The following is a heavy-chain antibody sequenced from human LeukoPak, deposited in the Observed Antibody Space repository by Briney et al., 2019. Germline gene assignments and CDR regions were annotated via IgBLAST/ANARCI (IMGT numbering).Heavy chain of an antibody. CDR1: GFTFSNAW. Sequence: GGSLRLSCAASGFTFSNAWMSWVRQAPGKGLECVGRIKSKTDGGTADYAAPVKGRFTISRDDSKNTLYLQMNSLKTEDTAVYYCTTDLPTYYYDSSADYWGQGTLVTVSS. CDR3: TTDLPTYYYDSSADY. J-gene: IGHJ4*02. CDR2: IKSKTDGGTA. D-gene: IGHD3-22*01. V-gene: IGHV3-15*01.